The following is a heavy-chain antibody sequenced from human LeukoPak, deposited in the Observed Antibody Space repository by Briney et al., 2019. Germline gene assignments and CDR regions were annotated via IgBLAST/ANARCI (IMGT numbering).Heavy chain of an antibody. CDR2: INHSGST. CDR3: ASLDRSNWYYFDY. J-gene: IGHJ4*02. V-gene: IGHV4-34*01. CDR1: GGSFSGYY. D-gene: IGHD6-13*01. Sequence: SETLSLTCAVYGGSFSGYYWSWIRQPPGKGLEWIGEINHSGSTNYNPSLKSRVTISVDTSKNQYSLKLSSVTAADTAVYYCASLDRSNWYYFDYWGQGTLVTVSS.